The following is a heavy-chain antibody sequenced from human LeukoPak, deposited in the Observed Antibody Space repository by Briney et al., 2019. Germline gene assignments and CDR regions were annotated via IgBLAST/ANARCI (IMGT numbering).Heavy chain of an antibody. CDR3: AKDIGDYDFWSGYPGHGYFDY. CDR2: ISGSGGST. D-gene: IGHD3-3*01. Sequence: GRSLRLSCAASGFTFSSYAMSWVRQAPGKGLEWVSAISGSGGSTYYADSVKGRFTISRDNSKNTLYLQMNSLRAEDTAVYYCAKDIGDYDFWSGYPGHGYFDYWGQGTLVTVSS. CDR1: GFTFSSYA. J-gene: IGHJ4*02. V-gene: IGHV3-23*01.